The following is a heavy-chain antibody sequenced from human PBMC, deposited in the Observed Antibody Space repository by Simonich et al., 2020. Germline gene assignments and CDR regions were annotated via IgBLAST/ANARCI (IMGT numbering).Heavy chain of an antibody. CDR2: ISSSSSYI. CDR1: GFTFSSYS. D-gene: IGHD6-19*01. CDR3: ARWIAVAGTGAYGMDV. V-gene: IGHV3-21*01. Sequence: EVQLMESGGGLVKPGGSLRLSCAASGFTFSSYSMNWVRQAPGKGLEWVSSISSSSSYIYYADSVEGRFTISRDKAKNSLYLQMNSLRAGDTAVYYCARWIAVAGTGAYGMDVWGQGTTVTVSS. J-gene: IGHJ6*02.